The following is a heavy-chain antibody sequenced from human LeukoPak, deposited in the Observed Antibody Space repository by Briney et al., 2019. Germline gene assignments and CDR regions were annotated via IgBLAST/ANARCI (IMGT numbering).Heavy chain of an antibody. J-gene: IGHJ4*02. V-gene: IGHV1-2*02. CDR1: EYTFTGYY. Sequence: ASVKVSCKASEYTFTGYYLHWVRRAPGQGLEWMGWINPDSGATNNAQKFQGRVTMTRDTSISTAYMELSRLRSDDTAVYYCARDLKRGYSSGRYSWGTGSSNDYWGQGTLVTVSS. CDR2: INPDSGAT. D-gene: IGHD6-19*01. CDR3: ARDLKRGYSSGRYSWGTGSSNDY.